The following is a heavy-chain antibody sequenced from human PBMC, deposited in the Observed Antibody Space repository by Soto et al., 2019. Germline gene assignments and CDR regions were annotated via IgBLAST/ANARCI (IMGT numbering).Heavy chain of an antibody. J-gene: IGHJ6*02. CDR3: ARDFSISTSCMRPVCYYYYGMDV. CDR1: GYTFTSYY. CDR2: INPSGGST. V-gene: IGHV1-46*01. Sequence: ASVKVSCKASGYTFTSYYMHWVRQAPGQGLEWMGIINPSGGSTSYAQKFQGGVTMTRDTSTSTVYMELSSLRSEDTAVYYCARDFSISTSCMRPVCYYYYGMDVWGQGTTVTVSS. D-gene: IGHD2-2*01.